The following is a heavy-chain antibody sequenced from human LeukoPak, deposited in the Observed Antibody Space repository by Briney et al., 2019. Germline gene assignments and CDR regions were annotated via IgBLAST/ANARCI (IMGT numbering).Heavy chain of an antibody. CDR2: ISSSSSYI. J-gene: IGHJ4*02. D-gene: IGHD6-13*01. V-gene: IGHV3-21*01. Sequence: GGSLRLSCAASGFTFISYSMNWVRQPPAKGLVGVLSISSSSSYIYYADSVKGRFTISRDNAKNSLYLQMNSLRAEDTAVYYCARSRIAAADIDYWGQGTLVTVSS. CDR3: ARSRIAAADIDY. CDR1: GFTFISYS.